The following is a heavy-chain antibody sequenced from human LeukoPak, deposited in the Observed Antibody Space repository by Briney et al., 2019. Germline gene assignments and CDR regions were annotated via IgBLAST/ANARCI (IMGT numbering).Heavy chain of an antibody. V-gene: IGHV1-18*01. J-gene: IGHJ5*02. CDR1: GYTFTSYG. CDR3: ARDPSNTSGWKTWFDP. D-gene: IGHD6-19*01. Sequence: ASVKVSCKASGYTFTSYGISWVRQAPGQGLEWMGWISAYNGNTNYAQKLQGRVTMTTDTSTTTAYLEVRSLTSDDTAVYYCARDPSNTSGWKTWFDPWGQGTLVTVSS. CDR2: ISAYNGNT.